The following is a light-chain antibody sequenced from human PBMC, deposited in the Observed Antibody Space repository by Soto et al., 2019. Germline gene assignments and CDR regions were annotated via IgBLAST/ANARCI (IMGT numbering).Light chain of an antibody. CDR1: SSEVGGYNY. V-gene: IGLV2-8*01. Sequence: QSVLTQPPSASGSPGQSVTISCTGTSSEVGGYNYVSWYQQHPGKAPKLMIYEVSKRPSGVPDRLSGSKSGNTASLTVSGLQAEDEADYYCTSYAGSNNFFYVFGTGTKVTV. CDR2: EVS. J-gene: IGLJ1*01. CDR3: TSYAGSNNFFYV.